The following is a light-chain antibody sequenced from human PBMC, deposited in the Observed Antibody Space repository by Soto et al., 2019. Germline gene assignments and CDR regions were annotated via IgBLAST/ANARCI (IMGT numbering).Light chain of an antibody. V-gene: IGKV3-20*01. CDR1: ETVRTGS. CDR3: QQYASSPWT. CDR2: GAP. Sequence: EIVLTQSPATLSLSPGEKATLSCRASETVRTGSLAWYQQKPGQAPRLLIFGAPVRATDIPDRFSGSGSGTDFTLTITRLAPEDFAVYHCQQYASSPWTFGQGTKLEIK. J-gene: IGKJ1*01.